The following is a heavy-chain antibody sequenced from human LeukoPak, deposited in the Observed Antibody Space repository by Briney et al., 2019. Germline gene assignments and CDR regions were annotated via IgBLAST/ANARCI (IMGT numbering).Heavy chain of an antibody. D-gene: IGHD6-13*01. J-gene: IGHJ4*02. Sequence: GGSLRLSCAASGFTFSSYEMNWVRQAPGKGLEWVSYISSSGSTIYYADSVKGRFTISRDNAKNSLYLQMNSLRAEDTAVYYCAKVPLIAAPKHFDYWGQGTLVTVSS. CDR3: AKVPLIAAPKHFDY. CDR2: ISSSGSTI. V-gene: IGHV3-48*03. CDR1: GFTFSSYE.